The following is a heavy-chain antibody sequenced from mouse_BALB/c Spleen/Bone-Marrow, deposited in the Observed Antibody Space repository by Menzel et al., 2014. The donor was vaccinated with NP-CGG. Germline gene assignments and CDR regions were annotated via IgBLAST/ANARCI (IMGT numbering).Heavy chain of an antibody. V-gene: IGHV5-17*02. D-gene: IGHD2-1*01. CDR3: ARSRGNYLYYAMDY. J-gene: IGHJ4*01. CDR1: GFTFSSFG. Sequence: EVKLVESGGGLVQPGGSRKLSCAASGFTFSSFGMHWVRQAPEKGLEWVAYISSGSSTTYYADTVKGRFTISRDNPKNTLFLQMTSLRSEDTAMYYCARSRGNYLYYAMDYWGQGTSVTVSS. CDR2: ISSGSSTT.